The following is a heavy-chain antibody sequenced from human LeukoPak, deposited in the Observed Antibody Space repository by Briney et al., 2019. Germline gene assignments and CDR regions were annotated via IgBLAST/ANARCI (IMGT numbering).Heavy chain of an antibody. D-gene: IGHD4-17*01. Sequence: SETLSLTCTVSGGSISSYYWSWIRQPPGKGLEWIGYIYYSGSTNYNPSLKSRVTISVDTSKNQFSLKLSSVTAADTAVYYCARGNGDYAYDYWGQGTLATVSS. CDR1: GGSISSYY. CDR2: IYYSGST. CDR3: ARGNGDYAYDY. V-gene: IGHV4-59*01. J-gene: IGHJ4*02.